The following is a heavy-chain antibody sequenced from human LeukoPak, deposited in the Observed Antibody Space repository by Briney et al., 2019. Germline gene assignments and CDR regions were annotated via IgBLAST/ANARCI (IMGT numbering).Heavy chain of an antibody. Sequence: GGSLRLSCVASGFTFSSYWMHWVRQGPGKGLVWVSRIDSDGSSTNYADSVKGRFTISRDNVKNTLYLQMNSLTAEDTAVYYCARDAVNWGQGTLVTVSS. J-gene: IGHJ4*02. CDR3: ARDAVN. CDR2: IDSDGSST. V-gene: IGHV3-74*01. D-gene: IGHD6-19*01. CDR1: GFTFSSYW.